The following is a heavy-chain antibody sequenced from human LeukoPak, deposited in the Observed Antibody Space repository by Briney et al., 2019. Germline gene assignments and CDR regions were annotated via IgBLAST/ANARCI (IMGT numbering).Heavy chain of an antibody. J-gene: IGHJ5*02. V-gene: IGHV4-61*02. CDR1: GGSISSGRYY. CDR3: ARSSLEARPIAARANCFDP. CDR2: IYTSGNT. Sequence: PSDTLSLTCTVSGGSISSGRYYWSWIRQPAGKELEWIGRIYTSGNTNYNPSLKSRVTISVDTSKSQFSLKLSSVTAADTAVYYCARSSLEARPIAARANCFDPWGQGTLVTVSS. D-gene: IGHD6-6*01.